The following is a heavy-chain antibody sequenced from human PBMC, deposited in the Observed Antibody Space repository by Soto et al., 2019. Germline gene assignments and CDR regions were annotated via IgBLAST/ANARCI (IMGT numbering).Heavy chain of an antibody. CDR3: ARSIPSYCSGGSCYPYYYYYYYMDV. CDR2: IIPILGIA. D-gene: IGHD2-15*01. V-gene: IGHV1-69*02. Sequence: SVKVSCKASGGTFSSYTISWVRQAPGQGLEWMGRIIPILGIANYAQKFQGRVTITADKSTSTAYMELSSLRSEDTAVYYCARSIPSYCSGGSCYPYYYYYYYMDVWGKGTTVTVSS. J-gene: IGHJ6*03. CDR1: GGTFSSYT.